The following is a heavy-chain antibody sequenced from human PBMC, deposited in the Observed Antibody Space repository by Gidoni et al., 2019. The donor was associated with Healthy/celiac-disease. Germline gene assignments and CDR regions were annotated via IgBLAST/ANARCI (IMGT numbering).Heavy chain of an antibody. Sequence: TYYNPSLKSRVTISVDTSKNQFSLKLSSVTAADTAVYYCARGVQWDHVFDPWGQGTLVTVSS. J-gene: IGHJ5*02. V-gene: IGHV4-39*01. CDR3: ARGVQWDHVFDP. CDR2: T. D-gene: IGHD1-26*01.